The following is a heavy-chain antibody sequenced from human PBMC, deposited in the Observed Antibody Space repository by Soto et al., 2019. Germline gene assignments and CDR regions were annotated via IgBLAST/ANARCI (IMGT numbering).Heavy chain of an antibody. V-gene: IGHV3-7*03. J-gene: IGHJ4*02. D-gene: IGHD6-19*01. Sequence: GGSPRRSCAASGFTFSIYWMSWVRQAPGKGLEWVANIKQDGSEKYYVDSVKGRFTISRDNAKNSLYLQMNSLRAEDTAVYYCARASYSSGWYMGYSGPATLGTVSS. CDR1: GFTFSIYW. CDR3: ARASYSSGWYMGY. CDR2: IKQDGSEK.